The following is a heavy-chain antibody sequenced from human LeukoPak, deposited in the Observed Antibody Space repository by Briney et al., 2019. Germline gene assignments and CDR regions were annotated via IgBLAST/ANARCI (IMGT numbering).Heavy chain of an antibody. CDR1: GYTFSSNH. CDR2: INPSGSST. V-gene: IGHV1-46*01. J-gene: IGHJ5*02. Sequence: ASVKVSCKASGYTFSSNHIHWVRQAPGQGLECMGLINPSGSSTLYAQKFQGRVTMTRDMSTTTDYMELSSLRSEDTAVYYCARDNSVGDIAWWFDPWGQGTLVTVSS. CDR3: ARDNSVGDIAWWFDP. D-gene: IGHD3-16*02.